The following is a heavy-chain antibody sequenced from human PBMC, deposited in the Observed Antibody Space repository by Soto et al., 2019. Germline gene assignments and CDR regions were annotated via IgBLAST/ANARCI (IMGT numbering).Heavy chain of an antibody. Sequence: EMQLVESGGGLVQPGGSLRLSCAASGVTFRSYSMNWVRQAPGQGLEWVSYISISSRTIYYADSVKGRFTISRDDAKNSLYLQMNSLRDEDTSVYYCARDNGIAGSFDPWGQGTLVTVSS. CDR1: GVTFRSYS. CDR3: ARDNGIAGSFDP. V-gene: IGHV3-48*02. J-gene: IGHJ5*02. CDR2: ISISSRTI. D-gene: IGHD6-13*01.